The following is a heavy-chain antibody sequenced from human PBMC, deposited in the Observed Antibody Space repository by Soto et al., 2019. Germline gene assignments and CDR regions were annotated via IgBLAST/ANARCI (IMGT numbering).Heavy chain of an antibody. CDR3: AKDAIHVLLGYTYGAGGMDV. V-gene: IGHV3-9*01. Sequence: EVQLVESGGDLVQPGRSLRLSCAASGFTFDDYAMHWVRLAPGKGLEWFSGISWNSGDIYYADSVKGRFTISRDNAKNSLYLQMNSLSPDDPARYYCAKDAIHVLLGYTYGAGGMDVWGQGTTVTVSS. D-gene: IGHD5-18*01. J-gene: IGHJ6*02. CDR2: ISWNSGDI. CDR1: GFTFDDYA.